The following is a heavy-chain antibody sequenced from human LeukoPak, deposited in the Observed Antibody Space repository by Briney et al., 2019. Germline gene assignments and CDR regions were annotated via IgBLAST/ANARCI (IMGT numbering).Heavy chain of an antibody. D-gene: IGHD3-10*01. V-gene: IGHV3-21*01. J-gene: IGHJ5*02. CDR1: GFTLSDYH. CDR3: ARSGGPGTYHQLRYNWFNP. Sequence: GGSLRLSCAASGFTLSDYHMNWVRQAPGKGLEWLSSITTISHYIYYAGAVRGRFTISRDNAKNSLYLQMNSLRGEDTAVYYCARSGGPGTYHQLRYNWFNPWGQGTLVTVSS. CDR2: ITTISHYI.